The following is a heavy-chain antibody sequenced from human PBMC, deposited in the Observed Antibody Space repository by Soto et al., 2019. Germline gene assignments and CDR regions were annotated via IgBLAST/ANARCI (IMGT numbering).Heavy chain of an antibody. V-gene: IGHV1-3*01. D-gene: IGHD2-2*01. CDR3: ARVEGYCSSTSCYPNWFDP. J-gene: IGHJ5*02. CDR2: INAGNGNT. CDR1: GYTFTSYA. Sequence: SVKVSCKASGYTFTSYAMHWVRQAPGQRLEWMGWINAGNGNTKYSQKFQGRVTITRDTSASTAYMELSSLRSEDTAVYYCARVEGYCSSTSCYPNWFDPWGQGTLVTVSS.